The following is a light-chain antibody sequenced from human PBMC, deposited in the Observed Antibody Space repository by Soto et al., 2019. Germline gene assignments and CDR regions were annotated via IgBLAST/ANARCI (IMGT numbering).Light chain of an antibody. Sequence: DIQMTQSPSSLSASVGDRVTITCRASQSINFYLNWYQQKPGRAPKLLIYSASTLHSGVPSRFSGSGSGTDFTLTISTLQPEDFATYFCQQSYTTRPITFGQGTRLEIK. CDR2: SAS. CDR1: QSINFY. J-gene: IGKJ5*01. V-gene: IGKV1-39*01. CDR3: QQSYTTRPIT.